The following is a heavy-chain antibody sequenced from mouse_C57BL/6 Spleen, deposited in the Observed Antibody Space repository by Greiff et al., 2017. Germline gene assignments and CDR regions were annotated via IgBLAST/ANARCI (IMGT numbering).Heavy chain of an antibody. CDR3: ARKVYSNPFDY. CDR1: GFTFSDYG. CDR2: ISSGSSTI. V-gene: IGHV5-17*01. D-gene: IGHD2-5*01. Sequence: EVNLVESGGGLVKPGGSLKLSCAASGFTFSDYGMHWVRQAPEQGLEWVAYISSGSSTIYYADTVKGRFTISRDNAKNTLFLQMTSLRSEDTAMYYCARKVYSNPFDYWGQGTTLTVSS. J-gene: IGHJ2*01.